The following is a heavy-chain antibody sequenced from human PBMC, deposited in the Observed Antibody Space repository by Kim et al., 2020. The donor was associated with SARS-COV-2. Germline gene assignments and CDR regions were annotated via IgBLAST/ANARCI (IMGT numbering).Heavy chain of an antibody. CDR2: ISSSSSYT. CDR1: GFTFSDYY. D-gene: IGHD3-10*01. J-gene: IGHJ4*02. Sequence: GGSLRLSCAASGFTFSDYYMSWIRQAPGKGLEWVSYISSSSSYTNYADSVKGRFTISRDNAKNSLYLQMNSLRAEDTAVYYCARDLKGRVFDYWGQGTLVTVSS. V-gene: IGHV3-11*06. CDR3: ARDLKGRVFDY.